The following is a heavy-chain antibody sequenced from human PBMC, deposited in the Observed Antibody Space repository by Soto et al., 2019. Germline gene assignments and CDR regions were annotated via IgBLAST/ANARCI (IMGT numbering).Heavy chain of an antibody. CDR3: ARVRYCSSTSCPTNYYYYMDV. Sequence: GGSLRLSCAASGFTFSGYNMNWVRQAPGKGLEWVSYISSTSSSPIYYADSVKGRFTISRDNAKNSLYLQMNSLRAEDTAVYYCARVRYCSSTSCPTNYYYYMDVWGNGTTVTVSS. CDR2: ISSTSSSPI. D-gene: IGHD2-2*01. J-gene: IGHJ6*03. CDR1: GFTFSGYN. V-gene: IGHV3-48*01.